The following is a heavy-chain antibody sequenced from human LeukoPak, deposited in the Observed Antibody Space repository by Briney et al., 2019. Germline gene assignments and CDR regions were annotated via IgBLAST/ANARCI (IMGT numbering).Heavy chain of an antibody. V-gene: IGHV4-61*01. Sequence: SETLSLTCTVSGGSVSSGSYYWSWTRQPPGKGLEWIGYIYYSGSTNYNPSLKSRVTISVDTSKNQFSLKLSSVTAADTAVYYCARIGGVSRVAVYYFDYWGQGTLVTVSS. CDR2: IYYSGST. D-gene: IGHD2-15*01. CDR3: ARIGGVSRVAVYYFDY. J-gene: IGHJ4*02. CDR1: GGSVSSGSYY.